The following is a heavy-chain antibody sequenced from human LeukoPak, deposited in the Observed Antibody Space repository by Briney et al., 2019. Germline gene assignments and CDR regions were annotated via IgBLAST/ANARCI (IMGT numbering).Heavy chain of an antibody. V-gene: IGHV3-33*05. CDR3: ARELSQIVWGGLDY. D-gene: IGHD2-21*01. Sequence: GGSLRLSCAASGFTFSSYGMHWVRQAPGKGLEWVAVIQNDASTENFADSVKGRFTVSRDNSKNTVFLQMNSLRVEDTAVYYCARELSQIVWGGLDYGGQGTLVSVSS. CDR1: GFTFSSYG. CDR2: IQNDASTE. J-gene: IGHJ4*02.